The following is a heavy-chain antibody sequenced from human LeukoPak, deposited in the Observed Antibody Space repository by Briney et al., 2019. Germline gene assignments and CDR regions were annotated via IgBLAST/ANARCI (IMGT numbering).Heavy chain of an antibody. Sequence: ERSLRLSCAASGFTFSTHGMHWVRQAPGKGLEWVAVIWYDGSYKYYADSVRGRFTISRDNSKNTLYLQMNSLSAEDTAVYYCARVSNYGSGNFYYYGMDVWGKGTTVTVSS. V-gene: IGHV3-33*03. CDR2: IWYDGSYK. CDR3: ARVSNYGSGNFYYYGMDV. J-gene: IGHJ6*04. CDR1: GFTFSTHG. D-gene: IGHD3-10*01.